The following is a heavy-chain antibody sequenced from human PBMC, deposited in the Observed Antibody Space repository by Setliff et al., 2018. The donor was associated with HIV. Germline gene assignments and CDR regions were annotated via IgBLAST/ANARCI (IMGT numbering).Heavy chain of an antibody. CDR1: GDSSSNDY. J-gene: IGHJ4*02. CDR2: IHTSGST. V-gene: IGHV4-4*08. CDR3: ARQVSIPGVAITPVDY. D-gene: IGHD5-12*01. Sequence: SETLSLTCTVSGDSSSNDYWTWVRQPPGKGLEWIGNIHTSGSTKYNPSLNSRVTISVDTSKDQFSLKLTSVTAADTAIYYCARQVSIPGVAITPVDYWGQGALVTVSS.